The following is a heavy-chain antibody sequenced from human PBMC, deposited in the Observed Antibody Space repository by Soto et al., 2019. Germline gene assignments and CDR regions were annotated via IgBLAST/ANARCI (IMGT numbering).Heavy chain of an antibody. V-gene: IGHV3-21*01. CDR2: ISSSSSYI. CDR1: GFTFSSYS. D-gene: IGHD2-15*01. Sequence: GGSLRLSCAASGFTFSSYSMNWVRQAPGKGLEWVSSISSSSSYIYYADSVKGRFTISRDNARNSLYLQMNSLRAEDTAVYYCVRDPIYCSGVSCYSREPWFDTWGQGTLVTVSS. J-gene: IGHJ5*02. CDR3: VRDPIYCSGVSCYSREPWFDT.